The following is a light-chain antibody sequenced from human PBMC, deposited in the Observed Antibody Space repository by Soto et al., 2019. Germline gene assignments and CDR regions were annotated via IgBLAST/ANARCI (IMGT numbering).Light chain of an antibody. V-gene: IGKV4-1*01. CDR2: WAS. J-gene: IGKJ2*01. CDR3: QPYASTPHT. CDR1: QSVLYSSNNKNY. Sequence: DIVMTQSPDSLAVSLGERATINCKSSQSVLYSSNNKNYLAWYQQRPGQPPKLLIYWASTRESGVPDRFSGSESGTDSALTITSLQAEYVAVYYCQPYASTPHTVGHGNKMEIK.